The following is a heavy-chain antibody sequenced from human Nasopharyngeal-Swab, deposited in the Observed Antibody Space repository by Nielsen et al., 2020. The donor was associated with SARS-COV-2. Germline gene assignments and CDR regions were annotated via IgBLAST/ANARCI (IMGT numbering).Heavy chain of an antibody. Sequence: GESLKISCVASGFTFSSYAMHWVRQAPGKGLEWVAVIWYDGSNKYYADSVKGRFTISRDNSKNTLYLQMNSLRAEDTAVYYCARDASPFAYFDYWGQGTLVTVSS. CDR3: ARDASPFAYFDY. J-gene: IGHJ4*02. CDR2: IWYDGSNK. D-gene: IGHD3-3*01. CDR1: GFTFSSYA. V-gene: IGHV3-33*08.